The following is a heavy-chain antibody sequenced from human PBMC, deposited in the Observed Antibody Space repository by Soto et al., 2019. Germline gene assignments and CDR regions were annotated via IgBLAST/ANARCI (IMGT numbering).Heavy chain of an antibody. CDR2: ISYDGSNK. V-gene: IGHV3-30-3*01. CDR1: GFTFSSYA. CDR3: ARDSVPLGYGDYSYFDY. D-gene: IGHD4-17*01. Sequence: PVGSLRLSGAASGFTFSSYAMHWVRQAPGKGLEWVTVISYDGSNKYYADSEKGRFTISRDNSKNTLYLQMNSLRAEDTAVYYCARDSVPLGYGDYSYFDYWGQGTLVTVSS. J-gene: IGHJ4*02.